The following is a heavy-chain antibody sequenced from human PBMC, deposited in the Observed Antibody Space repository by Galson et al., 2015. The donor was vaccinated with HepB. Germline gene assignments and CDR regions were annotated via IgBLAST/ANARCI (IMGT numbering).Heavy chain of an antibody. CDR1: GYTFTSYY. D-gene: IGHD6-6*01. CDR3: ARDQDSSSSGHNWFDP. J-gene: IGHJ5*02. V-gene: IGHV1-46*01. CDR2: INPSGGST. Sequence: SVKVSCKASGYTFTSYYMHWVRQAPGQGLEWMGIINPSGGSTSNAQKFQGRVTMTRDTSTSTVYMELSSLRSEDTAVYYCARDQDSSSSGHNWFDPWGQGTLVTVSS.